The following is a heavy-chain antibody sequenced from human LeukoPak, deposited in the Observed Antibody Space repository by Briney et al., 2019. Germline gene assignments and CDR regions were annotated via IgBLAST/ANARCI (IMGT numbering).Heavy chain of an antibody. CDR2: INSDGSST. Sequence: GGSLRLSCAASGFTFASYAMNWVRQAPGKGLVWVSGINSDGSSTNYADSVKGRFTISRDNANNTLYLQMNSLRAGDTAVYYCARGWGAVAGNFASRGQGTLVTVSS. CDR1: GFTFASYA. D-gene: IGHD6-19*01. CDR3: ARGWGAVAGNFAS. V-gene: IGHV3-74*01. J-gene: IGHJ4*02.